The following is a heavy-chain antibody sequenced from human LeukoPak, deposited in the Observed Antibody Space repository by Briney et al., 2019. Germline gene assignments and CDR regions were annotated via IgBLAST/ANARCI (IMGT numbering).Heavy chain of an antibody. CDR1: GYNFTGYY. J-gene: IGHJ3*02. CDR2: INPNTGGT. Sequence: GASVMVSCKASGYNFTGYYMKWVRQAPGQGLEWMGRINPNTGGTNYAQNFQGSVTMNRDTSITTVYMELSRLRSDDTAVYYCARVGDGLNDGFDILGQGTMATDSS. D-gene: IGHD5-24*01. CDR3: ARVGDGLNDGFDI. V-gene: IGHV1-2*06.